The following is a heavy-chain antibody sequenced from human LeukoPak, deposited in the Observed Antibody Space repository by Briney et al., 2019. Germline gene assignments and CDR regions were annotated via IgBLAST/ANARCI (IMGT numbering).Heavy chain of an antibody. D-gene: IGHD3-10*01. J-gene: IGHJ4*02. Sequence: GGSLRLSRAASGFTFSSYGMHWVRQAPGKGLEWVAVISYDGSNKYYADSVKGRFTISRDNSKNTLYLQMNSLRAEDTAVYYCAKAESRGAFDYWGQGTLVTVSS. CDR1: GFTFSSYG. V-gene: IGHV3-30*18. CDR2: ISYDGSNK. CDR3: AKAESRGAFDY.